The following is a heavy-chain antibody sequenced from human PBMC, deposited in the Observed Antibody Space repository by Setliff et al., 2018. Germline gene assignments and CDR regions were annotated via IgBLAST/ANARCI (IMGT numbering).Heavy chain of an antibody. Sequence: SVKVSCKASGGTFSSYAISWVRQAPGQGLEWMGRIIPIFGTANYAQKFQGRVTITADKSTSTAYMELSSLRSEDTAVYYCARARSFNWIDIDYWGQGTPVTVS. V-gene: IGHV1-69*06. CDR2: IIPIFGTA. J-gene: IGHJ4*02. D-gene: IGHD1-20*01. CDR3: ARARSFNWIDIDY. CDR1: GGTFSSYA.